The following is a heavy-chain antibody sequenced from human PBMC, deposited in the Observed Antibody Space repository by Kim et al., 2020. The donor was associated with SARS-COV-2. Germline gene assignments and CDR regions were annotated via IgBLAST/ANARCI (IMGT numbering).Heavy chain of an antibody. J-gene: IGHJ6*02. D-gene: IGHD2-21*01. CDR3: ARDNVGVYYYYGMDV. Sequence: QKFQGRVTMTRDTSASTAYMELSSLRSEDTAVYYCARDNVGVYYYYGMDVWGQGTTVTVSS. V-gene: IGHV1-3*01.